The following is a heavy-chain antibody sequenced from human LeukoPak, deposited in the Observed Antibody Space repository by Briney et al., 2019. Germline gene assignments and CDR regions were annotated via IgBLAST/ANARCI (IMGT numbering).Heavy chain of an antibody. D-gene: IGHD3-9*01. CDR2: IYYTGTT. CDR1: GGSISSYY. J-gene: IGHJ4*02. V-gene: IGHV4-59*01. Sequence: PSETLSLTCTVSGGSISSYYWNWIRQPPGRGLEWIGYIYYTGTTNYNPLFESRATISVDTSKNQFSLKLTSVTAADTAVYFCARGEDFERYYLAYWGQGTLVTVSS. CDR3: ARGEDFERYYLAY.